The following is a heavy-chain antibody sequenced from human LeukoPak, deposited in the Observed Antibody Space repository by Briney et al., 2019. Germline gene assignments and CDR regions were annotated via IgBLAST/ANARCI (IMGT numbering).Heavy chain of an antibody. CDR2: ISFGGGST. CDR3: AKGRLRGVTGGLDV. CDR1: GFTLSSHA. Sequence: GGSLRLFCVASGFTLSSHAMNWVRQAPGKGLEGVSVISFGGGSTYYADSVKGRLIISRDNSNNTQYLQVNSLRAEDTAIYFCAKGRLRGVTGGLDVWGQGTMVTVSS. J-gene: IGHJ3*01. V-gene: IGHV3-23*01. D-gene: IGHD3-10*01.